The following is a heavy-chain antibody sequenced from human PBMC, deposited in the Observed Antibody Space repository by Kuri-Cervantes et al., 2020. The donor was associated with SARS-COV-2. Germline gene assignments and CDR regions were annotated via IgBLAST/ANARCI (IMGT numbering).Heavy chain of an antibody. CDR1: GYTFTGYY. CDR2: INPNSGGT. J-gene: IGHJ4*02. Sequence: ASVKVSCKASGYTFTGYYMHWVRQAPGQGLEWMGWINPNSGGTNYAQKFQGRVTMTRDTSISTAYMELSRLRSDDTAVYYCASPRGGYSYGYGGGQFDYWGQGTLVTVSS. V-gene: IGHV1-2*02. CDR3: ASPRGGYSYGYGGGQFDY. D-gene: IGHD5-18*01.